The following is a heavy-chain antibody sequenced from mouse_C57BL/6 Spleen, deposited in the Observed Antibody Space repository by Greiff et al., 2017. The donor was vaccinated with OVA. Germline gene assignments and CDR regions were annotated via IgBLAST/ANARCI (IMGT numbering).Heavy chain of an antibody. V-gene: IGHV6-6*01. CDR3: TRPMITHYYAMDY. CDR2: IRNKANNHAT. J-gene: IGHJ4*01. CDR1: GFTFSDAW. D-gene: IGHD2-4*01. Sequence: EVKLMESGGGLVQLGGSMKLSCAASGFTFSDAWMDWVRQSPEKGLEWVAEIRNKANNHATYYAESVKGRFTISRDDSKSSVYLQMNSLRAEDTGIYYCTRPMITHYYAMDYWGQGTSVTVSS.